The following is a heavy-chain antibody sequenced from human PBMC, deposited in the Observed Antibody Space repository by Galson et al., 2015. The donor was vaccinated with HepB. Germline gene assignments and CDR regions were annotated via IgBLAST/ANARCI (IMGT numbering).Heavy chain of an antibody. CDR1: GFTVSSNY. V-gene: IGHV3-53*04. J-gene: IGHJ2*01. CDR2: IYSGGST. CDR3: ARARDSYGYGWYFDL. D-gene: IGHD5-18*01. Sequence: SLRLSCAASGFTVSSNYMSWVRQAPGKGLEWVSVIYSGGSTYYADSVKGRFTISRHNSKNTLYLQMNSLRAEDTAVYYCARARDSYGYGWYFDLWGRGTLVTVSS.